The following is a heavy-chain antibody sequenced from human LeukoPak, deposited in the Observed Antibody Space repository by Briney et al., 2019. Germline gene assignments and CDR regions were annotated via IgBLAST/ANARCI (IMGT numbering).Heavy chain of an antibody. J-gene: IGHJ4*02. CDR1: GFTFSSSS. Sequence: GRSLRLSCAASGFTFSSSSMNWVRQAPGKGLEWVSSISSSSSYIYYADSVKGRFTISRDNSKNTLYLQMNSLRAEDTAVYYCAKDIEEWLVKGGGCFDYWGQGTLVTVSS. V-gene: IGHV3-21*01. CDR2: ISSSSSYI. D-gene: IGHD6-19*01. CDR3: AKDIEEWLVKGGGCFDY.